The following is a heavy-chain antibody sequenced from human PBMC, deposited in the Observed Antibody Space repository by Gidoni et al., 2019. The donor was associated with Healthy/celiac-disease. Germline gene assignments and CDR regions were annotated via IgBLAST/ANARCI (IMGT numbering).Heavy chain of an antibody. J-gene: IGHJ6*02. CDR1: GFTFSGSV. V-gene: IGHV3-73*02. CDR2: IRSKANSYAT. CDR3: TRHRDSSGYYLGPLYYYYYGMDV. D-gene: IGHD3-22*01. Sequence: EVQLVESGGGLFQPGGSLKLSCAASGFTFSGSVMHWVRTASGKGLELVGRIRSKANSYATAYDASVKGRFTISRDDSKNTAYLQMNSLKTEDTAVYYCTRHRDSSGYYLGPLYYYYYGMDVWGQGTTVTVSS.